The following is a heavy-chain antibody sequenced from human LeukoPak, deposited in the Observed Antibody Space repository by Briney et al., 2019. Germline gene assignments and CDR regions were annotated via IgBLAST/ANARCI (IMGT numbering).Heavy chain of an antibody. J-gene: IGHJ4*02. D-gene: IGHD4-23*01. CDR1: GGSISSGGYY. CDR2: IYHSGST. V-gene: IGHV4-30-2*01. Sequence: SETLSLTCTVSGGSISSGGYYWSWIRQPPGKGLEWIGYIYHSGSTYYNPSLKSRVTISVDRSKNQFSLKLSSVTAADTAVYYCARDGDYGGKGMVDYWGQGTLVTVSS. CDR3: ARDGDYGGKGMVDY.